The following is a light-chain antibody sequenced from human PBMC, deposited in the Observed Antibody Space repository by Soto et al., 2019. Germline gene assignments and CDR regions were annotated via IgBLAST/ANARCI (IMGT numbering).Light chain of an antibody. Sequence: QSALTQPPSASGSPGQSVTISCTGTKNDIGVYDFVSWYQHHPGKAPRLIIYEVVQRPSGVPDRFSGSKSGNTASLTVSGRQAADEADYFCKSYAGSNTDVFGSGTKLTVL. CDR2: EVV. V-gene: IGLV2-8*01. J-gene: IGLJ1*01. CDR3: KSYAGSNTDV. CDR1: KNDIGVYDF.